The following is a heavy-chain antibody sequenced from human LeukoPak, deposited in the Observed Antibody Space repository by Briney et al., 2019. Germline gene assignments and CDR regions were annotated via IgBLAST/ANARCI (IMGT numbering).Heavy chain of an antibody. Sequence: SETLSLTCAVYGGSLSGYYWSWIRQPPGRGLEWIGEINRSGSANYNPSLKSRVTISVDTSKNQFSLKLSSVTAADTAVYYCARAPRITMIVGAFDIWGQGTMVTVSS. V-gene: IGHV4-34*01. CDR2: INRSGSA. J-gene: IGHJ3*02. D-gene: IGHD3-22*01. CDR3: ARAPRITMIVGAFDI. CDR1: GGSLSGYY.